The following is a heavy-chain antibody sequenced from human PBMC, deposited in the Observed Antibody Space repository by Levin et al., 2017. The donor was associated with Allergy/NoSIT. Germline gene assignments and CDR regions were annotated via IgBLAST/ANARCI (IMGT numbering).Heavy chain of an antibody. CDR2: ISGSGTII. D-gene: IGHD2-21*02. CDR1: GFTFSDYY. J-gene: IGHJ4*02. CDR3: ARDTRCGGDCYFLDS. Sequence: GGSLRLSCEASGFTFSDYYMTWIRRAPGMGLEWVSYISGSGTIIYYADSVKGRFTISRDNAKNSLYLQMNRLRAGDTAVYYCARDTRCGGDCYFLDSWGQGVLVTVSS. V-gene: IGHV3-11*01.